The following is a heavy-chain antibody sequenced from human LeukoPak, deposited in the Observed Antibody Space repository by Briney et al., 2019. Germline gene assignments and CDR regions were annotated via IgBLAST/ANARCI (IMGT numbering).Heavy chain of an antibody. CDR2: IIPSLGIA. CDR3: ARAKTYYDFWSGYYEPNYYYYYMDV. CDR1: GGTFSSYT. J-gene: IGHJ6*03. D-gene: IGHD3-3*01. V-gene: IGHV1-69*02. Sequence: ASVKVSCKASGGTFSSYTISWVRQAPGQGLEWMGRIIPSLGIANYAQNFQGRVTITADKYTSTAYMELSSLRSEDTAVYYCARAKTYYDFWSGYYEPNYYYYYMDVWGKGTTVTVSS.